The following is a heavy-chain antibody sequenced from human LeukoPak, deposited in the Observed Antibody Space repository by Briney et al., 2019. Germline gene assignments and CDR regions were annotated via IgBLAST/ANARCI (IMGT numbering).Heavy chain of an antibody. J-gene: IGHJ4*02. CDR2: INHSGST. CDR3: ARVTRTFRYGDYVDYFDY. V-gene: IGHV4-34*01. Sequence: SETLSLTCAVYGGSFSGYYWSWIRQPPGKGLEWIGEINHSGSTNYNPSLKSRVTISVDTSKNQFSLKLSSVTAADTAVYYCARVTRTFRYGDYVDYFDYWGQGTLVTVSS. D-gene: IGHD4-17*01. CDR1: GGSFSGYY.